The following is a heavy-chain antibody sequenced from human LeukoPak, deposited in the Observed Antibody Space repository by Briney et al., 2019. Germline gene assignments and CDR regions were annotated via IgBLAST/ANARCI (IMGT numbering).Heavy chain of an antibody. D-gene: IGHD5-12*01. J-gene: IGHJ4*02. Sequence: SVKVSCKASGGTFSSYAISWVRQAPGQGLEWMGGIIPIFGTANYAQKFQGRVTITADESTSTAYMELSSLRSEDTAVYYCARDHRRLRSLVYWGQGTLVTVSS. CDR1: GGTFSSYA. CDR3: ARDHRRLRSLVY. CDR2: IIPIFGTA. V-gene: IGHV1-69*13.